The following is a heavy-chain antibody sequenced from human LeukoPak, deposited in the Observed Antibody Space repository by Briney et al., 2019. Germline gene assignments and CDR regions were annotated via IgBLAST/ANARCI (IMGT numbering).Heavy chain of an antibody. D-gene: IGHD3-16*01. CDR3: ARNGGYCIDV. CDR1: GGSISSSNW. CDR2: IYLGGRT. V-gene: IGHV4-4*02. J-gene: IGHJ6*03. Sequence: SETLSLTCTVSGGSISSSNWWSWVRQPPGKGLEWIGEIYLGGRTNYNPSLKSRVTISLDRSKNQFSLKLSSVTAADTAVYYCARNGGYCIDVWGKGTTVTVSS.